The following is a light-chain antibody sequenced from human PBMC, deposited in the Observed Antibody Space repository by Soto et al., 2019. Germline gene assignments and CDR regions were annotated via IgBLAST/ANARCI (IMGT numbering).Light chain of an antibody. CDR3: SSFVATNNLRV. CDR1: SSDIGAYKY. V-gene: IGLV2-8*01. Sequence: QSALTQPPSASGSPGQSVTISCTGTSSDIGAYKYVSWYQQHPGKAPKLISYEVNERPSGVPDRFSGSKSGNTDSLTVSGLQPEDEAEYYCSSFVATNNLRVFGTGTKLTVL. CDR2: EVN. J-gene: IGLJ1*01.